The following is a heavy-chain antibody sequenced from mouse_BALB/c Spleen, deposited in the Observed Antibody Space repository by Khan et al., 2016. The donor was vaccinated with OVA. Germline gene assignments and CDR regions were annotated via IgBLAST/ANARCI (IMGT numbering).Heavy chain of an antibody. V-gene: IGHV1S81*02. Sequence: QVQLQQSGAELVKPGASVKLSCKASGYTFTNYWVHWVRQRPGQGLEWIGEIYPGDGRSIYNEKFKNKSSLTVDRSSNTVYMQLSSLTSEDSADYSCARNAYFGNYFDFWGQGTTLTVSS. J-gene: IGHJ2*01. D-gene: IGHD2-10*01. CDR1: GYTFTNYW. CDR3: ARNAYFGNYFDF. CDR2: IYPGDGRS.